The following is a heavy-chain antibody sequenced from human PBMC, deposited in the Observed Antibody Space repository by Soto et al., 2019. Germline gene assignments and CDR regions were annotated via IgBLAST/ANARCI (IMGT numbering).Heavy chain of an antibody. J-gene: IGHJ4*02. CDR1: GASISSGGYY. V-gene: IGHV4-31*03. D-gene: IGHD2-8*02. CDR2: IHYSGRT. Sequence: SQTLSLTCTVSGASISSGGYYWSWIRQHPGKGLEWIGYIHYSGRTYYNPSLKSRVTISVDTSKNQFSLKLSSVTAADTAVYYCARDLYCSGGECYGGAEGLDWGQGTLVTVSS. CDR3: ARDLYCSGGECYGGAEGLD.